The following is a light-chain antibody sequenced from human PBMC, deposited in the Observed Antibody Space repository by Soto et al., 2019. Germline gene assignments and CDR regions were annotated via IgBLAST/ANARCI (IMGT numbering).Light chain of an antibody. CDR1: SSDVGDYNS. CDR3: SSYTSSSTYV. Sequence: QSALTQPAPVSGSPGQSITISCTGTSSDVGDYNSVSWYQQHPGKVPKLMIYDVSSRSSGVSNRFSGSKSGNTASLTISGLQAEDEADYYCSSYTSSSTYVFGTGTKLTVL. CDR2: DVS. J-gene: IGLJ1*01. V-gene: IGLV2-14*01.